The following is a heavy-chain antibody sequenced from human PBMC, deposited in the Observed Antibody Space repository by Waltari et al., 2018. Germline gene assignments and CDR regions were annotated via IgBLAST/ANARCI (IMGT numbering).Heavy chain of an antibody. Sequence: QVQLVESGGGVVQPGRSLRLSCAASGFTFSSYGMHWVRQAPGKGLGWVAVIWYDGSNKYYADSVKGRFTISRDNSKNTLYLQMNSLRAEDTAVYYCARVDDYYDSSAEGYYYGMDVWGQGTTVTVSS. J-gene: IGHJ6*02. CDR3: ARVDDYYDSSAEGYYYGMDV. CDR2: IWYDGSNK. D-gene: IGHD3-22*01. CDR1: GFTFSSYG. V-gene: IGHV3-33*01.